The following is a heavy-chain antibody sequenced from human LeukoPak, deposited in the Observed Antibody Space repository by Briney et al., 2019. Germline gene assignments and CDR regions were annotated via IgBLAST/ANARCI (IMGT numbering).Heavy chain of an antibody. CDR3: ARKYGSWYDY. Sequence: GGSLRLSCAASGFTFSSYEMNWVRQAPGKGLEWVSYISSSGGTMYYADSVKGRFTISRDNAKNSLYLQMNSLRAEDTAVYYCARKYGSWYDYWGQGTLVTVSS. J-gene: IGHJ4*02. CDR1: GFTFSSYE. D-gene: IGHD6-13*01. V-gene: IGHV3-48*03. CDR2: ISSSGGTM.